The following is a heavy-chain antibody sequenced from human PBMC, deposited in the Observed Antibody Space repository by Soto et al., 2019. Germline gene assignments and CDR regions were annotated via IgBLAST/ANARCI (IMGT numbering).Heavy chain of an antibody. CDR2: IIPIFGTA. J-gene: IGHJ3*02. Sequence: SVKVSCKASGGSFMSQAISWVRQAPGQGLEWMGGIIPIFGTANYAQKFQGRVTITADKSTSTAYMELSSLRSEDTAVYYCAGYYDSRKAAFDIWGQGTMVTVS. D-gene: IGHD3-22*01. CDR1: GGSFMSQA. CDR3: AGYYDSRKAAFDI. V-gene: IGHV1-69*06.